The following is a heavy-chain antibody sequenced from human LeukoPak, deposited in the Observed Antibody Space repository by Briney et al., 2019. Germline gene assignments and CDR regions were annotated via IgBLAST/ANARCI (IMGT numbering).Heavy chain of an antibody. V-gene: IGHV4-59*01. CDR3: ARGGWKLGADY. D-gene: IGHD4-23*01. CDR1: GGSISTYY. Sequence: KPSETLSLTCTVSGGSISTYYWSWIRQPPGKGLDWIGNIYYSGSTNYNPSLKSRVAISVDTSKNQFSLKLSSVTAADTAVYYCARGGWKLGADYWGQGTLATVSS. CDR2: IYYSGST. J-gene: IGHJ4*02.